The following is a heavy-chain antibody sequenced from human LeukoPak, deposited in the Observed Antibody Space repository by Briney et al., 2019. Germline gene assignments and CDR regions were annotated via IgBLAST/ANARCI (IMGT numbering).Heavy chain of an antibody. CDR1: GYSFTSYW. CDR2: IYPGDSDT. Sequence: PGESLKISCKGSGYSFTSYWIGWVRQMPGKGLEWMGIIYPGDSDTRYSPSFQGQVTISADKSISTAYLQWSSLKASDTAMYYCARTQRYCSSTSGPLGYWGQGTLVTVSS. D-gene: IGHD2-2*01. CDR3: ARTQRYCSSTSGPLGY. V-gene: IGHV5-51*01. J-gene: IGHJ4*02.